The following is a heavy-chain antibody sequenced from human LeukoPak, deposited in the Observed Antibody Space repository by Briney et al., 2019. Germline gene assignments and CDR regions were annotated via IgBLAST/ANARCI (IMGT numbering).Heavy chain of an antibody. CDR3: AANYFDLGTYVYWFDP. Sequence: GESLKISCQGSGYNFATFSITWVRQVPGKGLEWLGIIYAGDSDTTYNPSFQGHVTISVDNSFNTAYLQWTSLRTSDTAVYYCAANYFDLGTYVYWFDPWAQGTLVTVSS. CDR2: IYAGDSDT. D-gene: IGHD2/OR15-2a*01. CDR1: GYNFATFS. J-gene: IGHJ5*02. V-gene: IGHV5-51*01.